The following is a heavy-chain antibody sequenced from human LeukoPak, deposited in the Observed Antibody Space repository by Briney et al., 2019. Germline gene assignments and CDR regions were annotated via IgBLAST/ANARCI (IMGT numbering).Heavy chain of an antibody. J-gene: IGHJ5*02. CDR2: ISHSGST. Sequence: SETLSLNCIVSGYSISTAYYWGWIRPPPGKGLEWIGSISHSGSTYYNPSLRSRVTISVDTSKNQFSLRLRSVTAADTAVYYCATLRSRVNWFDPWGQGTLVTVSS. CDR3: ATLRSRVNWFDP. V-gene: IGHV4-38-2*02. D-gene: IGHD3-3*01. CDR1: GYSISTAYY.